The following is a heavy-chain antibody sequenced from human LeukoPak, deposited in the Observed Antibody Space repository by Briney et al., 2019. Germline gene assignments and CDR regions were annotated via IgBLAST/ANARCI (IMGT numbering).Heavy chain of an antibody. CDR1: GGSISSSSYY. V-gene: IGHV4-39*07. Sequence: SETLSLTCTVSGGSISSSSYYWGWIRQPPGKGLEWIGSIYYSGSTYYNPSLKSRVTISVDTSKNQFSLKLSSVTAADTAVYCCAPYYYDSSALGNWFDPWGQGTLVTVSS. J-gene: IGHJ5*02. D-gene: IGHD3-22*01. CDR3: APYYYDSSALGNWFDP. CDR2: IYYSGST.